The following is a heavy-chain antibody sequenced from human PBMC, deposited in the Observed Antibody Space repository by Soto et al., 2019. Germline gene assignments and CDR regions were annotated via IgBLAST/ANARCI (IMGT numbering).Heavy chain of an antibody. CDR2: TYYRSKWYS. CDR1: GYSVSRNSAA. Sequence: SQTLSLTYAISGYSVSRNSAAWNWIRQSPSRGLEWLGRTYYRSKWYSDYAVSVKSRITINPDTSKNQFSLQLNSVTPEDTAVYYCARGSSGWYSAGTFDYWGQGTLVTVSS. V-gene: IGHV6-1*01. CDR3: ARGSSGWYSAGTFDY. D-gene: IGHD6-19*01. J-gene: IGHJ4*02.